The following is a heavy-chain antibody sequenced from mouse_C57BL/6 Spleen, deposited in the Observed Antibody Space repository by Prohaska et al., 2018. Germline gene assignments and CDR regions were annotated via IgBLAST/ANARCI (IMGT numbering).Heavy chain of an antibody. D-gene: IGHD3-2*02. CDR3: ARDSSGYFDY. V-gene: IGHV3-1*01. CDR1: GYSITSGYD. Sequence: DVQLQESGPGMVKPSQSLSLTCTVTGYSITSGYDWHWIRHFPGNKLEWMGYISYSGSTNYNPSLKSRISITHDTSKNHFFLKLNSVTTEDTATYYCARDSSGYFDYWGQGTTLTVSS. CDR2: ISYSGST. J-gene: IGHJ2*01.